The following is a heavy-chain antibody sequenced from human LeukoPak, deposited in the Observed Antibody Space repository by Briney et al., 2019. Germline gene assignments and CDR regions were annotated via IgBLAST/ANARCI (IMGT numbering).Heavy chain of an antibody. Sequence: PGGSRRLSWVAAGFTFSDYYMRWVRQAAGKGLEWVSYIICSGSHTKYADSGTGRFTISRNNAKKSVHRKMNSVRAEDTDVYYCARHPDGSLSLDYWGQGTLVTVSS. CDR1: GFTFSDYY. D-gene: IGHD1-26*01. V-gene: IGHV3-11*03. CDR2: IICSGSHT. CDR3: ARHPDGSLSLDY. J-gene: IGHJ4*02.